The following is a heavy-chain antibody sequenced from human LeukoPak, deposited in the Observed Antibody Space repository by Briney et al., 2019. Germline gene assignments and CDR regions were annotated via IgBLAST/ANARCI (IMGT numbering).Heavy chain of an antibody. D-gene: IGHD1-26*01. J-gene: IGHJ4*02. V-gene: IGHV2-5*01. CDR3: AHTPFDIVGAWD. CDR1: GFPLSTNGVG. CDR2: IYWNDDK. Sequence: ESGPTLVKPTQTLTLTCTFSGFPLSTNGVGVGWIRHPPGKALEWLALIYWNDDKRYSPSLKSRLTITKDTTKNLVVLTMTNMDPVDTATYYCAHTPFDIVGAWDWGQGTLVTVSS.